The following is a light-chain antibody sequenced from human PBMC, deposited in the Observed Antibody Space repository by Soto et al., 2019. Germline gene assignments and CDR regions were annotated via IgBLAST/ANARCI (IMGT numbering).Light chain of an antibody. CDR3: CSYTSLSTVV. Sequence: SALTQPASVSGSPGQSITISCTGTSSDVGGYNHVSWYQHSPGKAPKLILFAVSDRPSGVSHRFSGSKSGNTASLTISGLQAEDDADYYCCSYTSLSTVVFGGGTKLTVL. CDR1: SSDVGGYNH. CDR2: AVS. J-gene: IGLJ2*01. V-gene: IGLV2-14*01.